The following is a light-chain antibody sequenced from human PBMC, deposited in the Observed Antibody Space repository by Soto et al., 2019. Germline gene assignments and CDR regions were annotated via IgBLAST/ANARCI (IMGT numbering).Light chain of an antibody. CDR1: QSVSISY. V-gene: IGKV3-20*01. J-gene: IGKJ1*01. CDR2: GAS. Sequence: IGLTQSPGTLSLSPGGRATRSCRAMQSVSISYLAWYQQKPGQAPRLLIYGASSRATGIPDRFSGSGSGTDFTLTISRLEPEDFAVYYCQQYGSSPETFGQGTKVDIK. CDR3: QQYGSSPET.